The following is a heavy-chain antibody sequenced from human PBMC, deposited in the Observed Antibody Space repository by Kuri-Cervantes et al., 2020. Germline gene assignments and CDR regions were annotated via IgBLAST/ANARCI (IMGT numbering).Heavy chain of an antibody. V-gene: IGHV3-23*01. CDR1: GFTFSSYA. J-gene: IGHJ6*02. CDR2: ISGSGGST. CDR3: ARVSVAGTIYYYYGMDV. D-gene: IGHD6-19*01. Sequence: ETLSLTCAASGFTFSSYAMSWVRQAPGKGLEWVSAISGSGGSTYYADSVKGRFTISRDNSKNTLYLQMNSLRAEDTAVYYCARVSVAGTIYYYYGMDVWGQGTTVTVSS.